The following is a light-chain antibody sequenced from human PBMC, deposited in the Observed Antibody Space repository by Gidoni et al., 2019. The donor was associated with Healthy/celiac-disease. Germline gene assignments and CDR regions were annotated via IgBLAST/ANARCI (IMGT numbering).Light chain of an antibody. CDR1: QSVSSN. CDR3: QQYNNWPPLT. CDR2: GAS. J-gene: IGKJ4*01. Sequence: EIVMTQSPATLSVSPGERATLSCRASQSVSSNLALYQQKPGQAPRLLIYGASTRATGIPARFSCSGSGTEFTLTISSLQSEDFAVYYCQQYNNWPPLTFXGXTKVEIK. V-gene: IGKV3-15*01.